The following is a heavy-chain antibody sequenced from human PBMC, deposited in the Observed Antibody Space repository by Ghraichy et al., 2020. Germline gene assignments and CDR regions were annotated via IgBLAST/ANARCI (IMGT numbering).Heavy chain of an antibody. CDR3: AKLGDLLDAFDI. Sequence: ASVKVSCKVSGYTLTELSMHWVRQAPGKGLEWMGGFDPEDGETIYAQKFQGRVTMTEDTSTDTAYMELSSLRSEDTAVYYCAKLGDLLDAFDIWGQGTMVTVSS. CDR2: FDPEDGET. D-gene: IGHD3-16*01. V-gene: IGHV1-24*01. J-gene: IGHJ3*02. CDR1: GYTLTELS.